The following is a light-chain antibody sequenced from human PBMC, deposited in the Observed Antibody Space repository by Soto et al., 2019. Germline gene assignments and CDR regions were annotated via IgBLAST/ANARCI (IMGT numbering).Light chain of an antibody. V-gene: IGKV1-5*01. Sequence: DIQMTQSPSTLSASVGDTVTITCRASESIYNWLAWYQEKPGKAPKLLIFAASTLVRGVPSRFSGRGSGTEFTLTISSLQADDYATFYCQQYHTDWTFGQGTKVEIK. J-gene: IGKJ1*01. CDR2: AAS. CDR3: QQYHTDWT. CDR1: ESIYNW.